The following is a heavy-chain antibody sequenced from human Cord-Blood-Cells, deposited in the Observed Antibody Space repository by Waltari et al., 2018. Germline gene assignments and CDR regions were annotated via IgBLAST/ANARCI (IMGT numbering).Heavy chain of an antibody. V-gene: IGHV1-2*02. Sequence: QVQLVQSGAEVKKPGASVKVSCKASGYTFTGYSLHLRRQAPGQGLELMGWINPNSGGTNYAQKFQGRVTMTRDTSISTAYMELSRLRSDDTAVYYCARVFYRTWNYGLWGQGTLVTVSS. D-gene: IGHD1-7*01. CDR3: ARVFYRTWNYGL. CDR1: GYTFTGYS. CDR2: INPNSGGT. J-gene: IGHJ4*02.